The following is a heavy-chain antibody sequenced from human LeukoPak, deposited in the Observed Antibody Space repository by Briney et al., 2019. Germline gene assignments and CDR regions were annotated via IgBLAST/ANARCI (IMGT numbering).Heavy chain of an antibody. CDR3: ATSGCYLLPDIY. J-gene: IGHJ4*02. V-gene: IGHV4-39*02. CDR2: IYYSGST. CDR1: GGSISSSNYY. Sequence: PSETLSLTCTVSGGSISSSNYYWGWIRQPPGKGLEWIGSIYYSGSTYYNPSLKSRVTISVDTSKNNFSLKLSSVTAADTAVYYCATSGCYLLPDIYWGQGTLLTVSS. D-gene: IGHD2-21*02.